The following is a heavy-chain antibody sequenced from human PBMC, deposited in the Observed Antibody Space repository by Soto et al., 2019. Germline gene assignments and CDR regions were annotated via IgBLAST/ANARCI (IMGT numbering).Heavy chain of an antibody. CDR3: ARGSCGSSTLPNYYYGMDV. J-gene: IGHJ6*02. D-gene: IGHD2-15*01. Sequence: QVQLVQSGAEVKKPGSSVKVSCKASGGTFSSYAISWVRQAPGQGLEWMGGIIPIFGTANYAQKFQGRVTITADESTSTAYMELSSLRSEDTAVYYCARGSCGSSTLPNYYYGMDVWGQGTTVTVSS. CDR2: IIPIFGTA. CDR1: GGTFSSYA. V-gene: IGHV1-69*01.